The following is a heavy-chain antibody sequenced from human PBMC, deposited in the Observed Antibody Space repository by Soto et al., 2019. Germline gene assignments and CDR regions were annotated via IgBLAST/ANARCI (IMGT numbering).Heavy chain of an antibody. CDR2: INPNSGGT. CDR3: ARVQSTVVTPYYYYGMDV. Sequence: GASVKVSCKASGYTFTGYYMHWVRQAPGQGLEWMGWINPNSGGTNYAQKFQGRVTMTRDTSISTAYTELSRLRSDDTAVYYCARVQSTVVTPYYYYGMDVWGQGTTVTVSS. V-gene: IGHV1-2*02. J-gene: IGHJ6*02. CDR1: GYTFTGYY. D-gene: IGHD4-17*01.